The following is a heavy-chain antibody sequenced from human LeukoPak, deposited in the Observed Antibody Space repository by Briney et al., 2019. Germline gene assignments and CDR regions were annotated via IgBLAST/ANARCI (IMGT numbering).Heavy chain of an antibody. J-gene: IGHJ4*02. D-gene: IGHD6-19*01. CDR1: GGTFSSYA. CDR3: AMGTRGQWLYFDY. CDR2: IIPILGIA. V-gene: IGHV1-69*04. Sequence: SVKVPCKASGGTFSSYAISWVRQAPGQGLEWMGRIIPILGIANYAQKFQGRVTITADKSTSTAYMELSSLRSEDTAVYYCAMGTRGQWLYFDYWGQGTLVTVSS.